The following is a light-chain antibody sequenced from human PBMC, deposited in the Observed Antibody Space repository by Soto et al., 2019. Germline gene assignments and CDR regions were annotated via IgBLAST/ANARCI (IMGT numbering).Light chain of an antibody. J-gene: IGKJ2*01. Sequence: DIVMTQSPDSLAVSLGERATINCKSSQSVLYSSNNKNYLAWYQQKPGQPPKLLIYWASTRESGVPDRFSGSGSWTDFTLTISSLQAEDVAVYYCQQYYRKYTFGQGTKLEIK. CDR1: QSVLYSSNNKNY. CDR3: QQYYRKYT. V-gene: IGKV4-1*01. CDR2: WAS.